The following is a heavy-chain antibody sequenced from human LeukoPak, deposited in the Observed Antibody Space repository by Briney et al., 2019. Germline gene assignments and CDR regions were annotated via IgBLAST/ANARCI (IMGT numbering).Heavy chain of an antibody. J-gene: IGHJ4*02. V-gene: IGHV1-2*02. CDR1: GYTFTGYY. CDR3: AREPWGYLRSFDY. Sequence: VASVKVSCKASGYTFTGYYMHWVRQAPGQGLEWMGWINPNSGGTNYAQKLQGRVTMTRDTSISTAYMELSRLRSDDTAVYYCAREPWGYLRSFDYWGQGTLVTVSS. CDR2: INPNSGGT. D-gene: IGHD3-16*01.